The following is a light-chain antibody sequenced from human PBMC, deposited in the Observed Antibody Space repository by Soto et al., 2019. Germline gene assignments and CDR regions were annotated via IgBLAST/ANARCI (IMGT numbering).Light chain of an antibody. Sequence: EIVLTQSPATLSLSPGERATLSCRASQSVSSYLAWYQQKPGQAPRLLMYGASSRATGIPDRFSGSGSGTDFTLTITRLEPEDFAVYYCQQYASSRTFGQGTKVDIK. CDR2: GAS. CDR3: QQYASSRT. J-gene: IGKJ1*01. CDR1: QSVSSY. V-gene: IGKV3-20*01.